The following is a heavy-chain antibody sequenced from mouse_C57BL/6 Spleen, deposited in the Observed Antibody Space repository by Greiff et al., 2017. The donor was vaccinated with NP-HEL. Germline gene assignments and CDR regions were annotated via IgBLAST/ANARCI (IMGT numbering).Heavy chain of an antibody. CDR1: GFTFNTYA. Sequence: EVKLVESGGGLVQPKGSLKLSCAASGFTFNTYAMHWVRQAPGKGLEWVARIRSKSSNYATYYADSVKDRFTISRDDSQSMLYLQMNNLKTEDTAMYYCVRETPPVLLRSYYFDYWGQGTTLTVSS. CDR3: VRETPPVLLRSYYFDY. J-gene: IGHJ2*01. CDR2: IRSKSSNYAT. D-gene: IGHD1-1*01. V-gene: IGHV10-3*01.